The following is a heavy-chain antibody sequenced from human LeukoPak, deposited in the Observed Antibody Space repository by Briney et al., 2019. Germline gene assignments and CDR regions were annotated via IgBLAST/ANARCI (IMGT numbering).Heavy chain of an antibody. Sequence: SETLSLTCIVSGGSISRYCWSWIRLPPGKGLEWIGYIYYSGNTNYNPSLKSRVTISVDTSKNQFSLKLSSVTAADTAVYYCARVPSIDAFDIWGQGTMVTVSS. V-gene: IGHV4-59*01. CDR2: IYYSGNT. CDR1: GGSISRYC. CDR3: ARVPSIDAFDI. J-gene: IGHJ3*02.